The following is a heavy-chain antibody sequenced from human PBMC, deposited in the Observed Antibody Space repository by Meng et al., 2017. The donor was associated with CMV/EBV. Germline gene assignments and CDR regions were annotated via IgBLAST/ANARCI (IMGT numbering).Heavy chain of an antibody. D-gene: IGHD6-6*01. J-gene: IGHJ6*02. V-gene: IGHV3-21*01. CDR3: ARDTARLHYYYGMDV. CDR1: GFTFSSYS. CDR2: ISSSSYI. Sequence: ETLSLTCAASGFTFSSYSMNWVRQAPGKGLEWVSSISSSSYIYYADSVKGRFTISRDNAKNSLYLQMNSLRAEDTAVYYCARDTARLHYYYGMDVWGQGTTVTVSS.